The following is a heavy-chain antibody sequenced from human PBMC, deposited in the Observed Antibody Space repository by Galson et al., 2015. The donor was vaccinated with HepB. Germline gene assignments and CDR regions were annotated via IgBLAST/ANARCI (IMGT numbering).Heavy chain of an antibody. CDR2: ITYDGNHK. V-gene: IGHV3-30*14. D-gene: IGHD5-24*01. J-gene: IGHJ4*02. CDR3: ARGSSNYGGFDY. CDR1: KFSFGNYV. Sequence: SLRLSCAASKFSFGNYVMHWVRQAPGKGLEWMTIITYDGNHKDYADSVKERFTISRDNSKKTLFFQLNNLRPEDTATYYCARGSSNYGGFDYWGQGTPVTVSS.